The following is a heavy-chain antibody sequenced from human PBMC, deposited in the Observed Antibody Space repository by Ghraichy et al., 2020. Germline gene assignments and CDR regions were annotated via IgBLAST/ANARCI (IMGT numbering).Heavy chain of an antibody. CDR2: IYYSGST. V-gene: IGHV4-59*01. Sequence: SETLSLTCTVSGGSISSYYWSWIRQPPGKGLEWIGYIYYSGSTNYNPSLKSRVTISVDTSKNQFSLKLSSVTAADTAVYYCARVAVLTGYSPFDCWGQGALVTASS. CDR1: GGSISSYY. CDR3: ARVAVLTGYSPFDC. J-gene: IGHJ4*02. D-gene: IGHD3-9*01.